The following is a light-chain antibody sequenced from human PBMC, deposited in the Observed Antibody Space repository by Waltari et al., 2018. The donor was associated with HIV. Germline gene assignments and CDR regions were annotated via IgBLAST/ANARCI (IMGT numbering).Light chain of an antibody. J-gene: IGKJ1*01. V-gene: IGKV3-15*01. CDR2: GAS. CDR1: QSVTRN. CDR3: QQYNNWPPT. Sequence: EIVMTQSPATLSVSPGERATLSCSASQSVTRNLAWYQQKPGQAPRLLIYGASTRATGIPARFSGSGSGTEFTLTIRSLQSEDFAVYYCQQYNNWPPTFGQGTKVEIK.